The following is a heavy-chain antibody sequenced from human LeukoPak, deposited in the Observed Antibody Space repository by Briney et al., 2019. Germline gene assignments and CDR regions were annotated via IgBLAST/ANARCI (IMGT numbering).Heavy chain of an antibody. V-gene: IGHV4-34*01. CDR1: GGSFSGYY. CDR2: INHSGST. CDR3: ARRGMYYYDSSGYYNFDY. D-gene: IGHD3-22*01. J-gene: IGHJ4*02. Sequence: SETLSLTCAVYGGSFSGYYWSWLRQPPGKGVEWMGEINHSGSTKYKPSLKSRVTISVDTSKNQFSLKLSSVTAADTAVYYCARRGMYYYDSSGYYNFDYWGQGTLVTVSS.